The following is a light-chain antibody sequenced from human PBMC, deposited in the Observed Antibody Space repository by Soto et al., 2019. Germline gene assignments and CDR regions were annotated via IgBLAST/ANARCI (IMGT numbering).Light chain of an antibody. CDR2: DVS. V-gene: IGLV2-14*03. CDR1: NSDIGGYSY. Sequence: QSVLTQPASVSGSPGQSITISCTGSNSDIGGYSYVSWYQQHPGKAPTLMIYDVSNRPSGVSYRVSGSKSGNTASLTISGLQAEDEADYYCTSYTSRRTIGVFGGGTKLTVL. CDR3: TSYTSRRTIGV. J-gene: IGLJ2*01.